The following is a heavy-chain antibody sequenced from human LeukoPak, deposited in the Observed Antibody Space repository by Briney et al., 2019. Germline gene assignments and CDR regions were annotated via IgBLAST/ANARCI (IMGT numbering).Heavy chain of an antibody. V-gene: IGHV1-46*01. CDR3: ARRICSSTSCYSYYFDY. CDR1: GYTFTSYY. J-gene: IGHJ4*02. D-gene: IGHD2-2*01. CDR2: INPSGGST. Sequence: GASVKVSCKTSGYTFTSYYMHWVRQAPGQGLEWMGIINPSGGSTTYAQKFQGRVTMTKDTSTSTVYMELNSLRSEDTAVYYCARRICSSTSCYSYYFDYWGQGTLVTVSS.